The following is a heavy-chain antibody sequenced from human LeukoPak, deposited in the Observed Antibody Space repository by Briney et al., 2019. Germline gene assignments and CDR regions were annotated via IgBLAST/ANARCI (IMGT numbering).Heavy chain of an antibody. V-gene: IGHV3-23*01. D-gene: IGHD4-23*01. CDR3: ARRSTTGGNFHERAFDY. J-gene: IGHJ4*02. CDR2: ISGRGGST. CDR1: GFTFSSYA. Sequence: GGSLRLSCAASGFTFSSYAVSWVRQAPGKGLEWVSAISGRGGSTYYADSVKGRFTISRDNSKNTPYLQMNSLRAEDTAVYYCARRSTTGGNFHERAFDYWGQGTLVTVSS.